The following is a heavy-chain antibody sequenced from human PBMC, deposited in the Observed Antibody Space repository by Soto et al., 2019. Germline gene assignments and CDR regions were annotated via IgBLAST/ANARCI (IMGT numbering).Heavy chain of an antibody. V-gene: IGHV1-18*01. Sequence: ASVKVSCKASGYTFTSYGISWVRQAPGQGLEWMGWISAYNGNTNYAQKRQGRVTMTTDTSTSTAYMELRSLRSDDTTVYFCARDPEYYDTLTGDYAMDVWGQGTTVTVSS. CDR3: ARDPEYYDTLTGDYAMDV. D-gene: IGHD3-9*01. CDR1: GYTFTSYG. CDR2: ISAYNGNT. J-gene: IGHJ6*02.